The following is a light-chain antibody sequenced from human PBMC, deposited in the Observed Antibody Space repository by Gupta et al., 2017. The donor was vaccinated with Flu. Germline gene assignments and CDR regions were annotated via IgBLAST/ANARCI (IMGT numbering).Light chain of an antibody. V-gene: IGKV3-11*01. CDR1: QSVDAY. CDR2: DAS. CDR3: QERSNWRFT. J-gene: IGKJ3*01. Sequence: PATLSLSPGERATLSCRASQSVDAYLAWYQQKPGQAPRLLIYDASSRATGTPARFSGSGSGTDFTLTISSLEPEDFAVYYCQERSNWRFTFGPGTKLDIK.